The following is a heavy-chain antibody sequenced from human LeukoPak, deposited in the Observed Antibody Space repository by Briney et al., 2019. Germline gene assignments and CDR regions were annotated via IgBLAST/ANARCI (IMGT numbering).Heavy chain of an antibody. CDR1: GYTFTSYG. J-gene: IGHJ5*02. Sequence: ASVKVSCKASGYTFTSYGISWVRQAPGQGLEWMGWISAYNGNTNYAQKLQGRVTMTTDTSTSTAYMELRSLRSDDTAVYYCARTDSYSSSWALPYNWFDPWGQGTLVTVSS. V-gene: IGHV1-18*01. CDR3: ARTDSYSSSWALPYNWFDP. D-gene: IGHD6-13*01. CDR2: ISAYNGNT.